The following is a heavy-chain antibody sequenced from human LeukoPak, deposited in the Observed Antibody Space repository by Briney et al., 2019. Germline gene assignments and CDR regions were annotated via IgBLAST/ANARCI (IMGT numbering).Heavy chain of an antibody. CDR3: AKDGDSSGYPDY. D-gene: IGHD3-22*01. CDR1: GFTFDDYA. CDR2: ISGDGGST. J-gene: IGHJ4*02. Sequence: GSLRLSCAASGFTFDDYAMHWVRQAPGKGLEWVSLISGDGGSTYCADSVKGRFTISRDNSKNSLYLQMNSLRTEDTALYYCAKDGDSSGYPDYGGQGTLVTVSS. V-gene: IGHV3-43*02.